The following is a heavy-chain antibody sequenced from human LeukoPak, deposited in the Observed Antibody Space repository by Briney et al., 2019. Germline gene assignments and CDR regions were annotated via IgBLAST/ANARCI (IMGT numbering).Heavy chain of an antibody. V-gene: IGHV3-23*01. CDR2: ITSSGGTT. CDR1: GFTFSSSA. CDR3: AKRSPYYFDY. Sequence: GGSLRLSCAASGFTFSSSAMSWVRQAQGKGLEWVSSITSSGGTTYYADSVKGRFTISRGNSKNTLYLQMNSLRAEDTAVYYCAKRSPYYFDYWGQGTLVTVCS. J-gene: IGHJ4*02.